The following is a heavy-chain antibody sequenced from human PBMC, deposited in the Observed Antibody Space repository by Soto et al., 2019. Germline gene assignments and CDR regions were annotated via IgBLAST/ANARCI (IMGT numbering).Heavy chain of an antibody. CDR2: FDPEDGET. CDR3: ATVRLQLDAFDI. D-gene: IGHD6-13*01. V-gene: IGHV1-24*01. Sequence: ASVKVSCKVSGYTLTELSMHWVRQAPGKGLEWMGGFDPEDGETIYAQKFQGRVTMTEDTSTDTAYMELSSLRSEDTAVYYCATVRLQLDAFDIWGQGTMVTVSS. CDR1: GYTLTELS. J-gene: IGHJ3*02.